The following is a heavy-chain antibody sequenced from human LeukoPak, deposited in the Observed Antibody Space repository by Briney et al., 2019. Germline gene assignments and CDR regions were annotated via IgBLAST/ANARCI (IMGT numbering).Heavy chain of an antibody. V-gene: IGHV3-53*01. CDR1: GFIFSDYW. CDR3: ARAGYYDSSGFYAPDAFDI. D-gene: IGHD3-22*01. Sequence: PGGSLRLSCAASGFIFSDYWMSWVRQAPGKGLEWVSFVYSGGSTYYEDSVKGRFTISRDSSKNTLFLQMNSLRVGDTAVYYCARAGYYDSSGFYAPDAFDIWGQGTVVTVSS. CDR2: VYSGGST. J-gene: IGHJ3*02.